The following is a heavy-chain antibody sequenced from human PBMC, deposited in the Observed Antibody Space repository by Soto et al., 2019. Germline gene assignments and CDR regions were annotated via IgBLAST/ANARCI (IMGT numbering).Heavy chain of an antibody. CDR1: GASISSSY. J-gene: IGHJ4*02. V-gene: IGHV4-59*01. D-gene: IGHD5-12*01. Sequence: ETLSLTCTVSGASISSSYWSWIRQSPERGLEWIAYVYHTGATNYNPSLKSRVTISLDTSKGQFSLNLTSLTTADTAVYFCARGGNRYSNVASGVGGFDYWGQGSLVTVSS. CDR2: VYHTGAT. CDR3: ARGGNRYSNVASGVGGFDY.